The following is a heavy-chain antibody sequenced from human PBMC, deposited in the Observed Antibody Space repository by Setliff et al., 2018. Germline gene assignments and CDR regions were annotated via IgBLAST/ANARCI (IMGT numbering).Heavy chain of an antibody. J-gene: IGHJ6*03. CDR3: ARDKGYNHYYMDV. CDR1: GGSINSYH. CDR2: IYDSGNT. V-gene: IGHV4-59*01. Sequence: PSATLSLTCTVSGGSINSYHWRWIRQPPGKGLEWIGYIYDSGNTYYNPSLKSRVTISVDMSTNQFSLNLTSVTAADTAVYYCARDKGYNHYYMDVWGKGTTVTVS.